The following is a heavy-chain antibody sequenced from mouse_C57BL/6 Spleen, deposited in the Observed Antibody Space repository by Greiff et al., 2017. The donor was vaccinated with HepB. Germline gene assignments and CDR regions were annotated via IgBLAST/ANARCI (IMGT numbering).Heavy chain of an antibody. V-gene: IGHV3-6*01. Sequence: EVKLEESGPGLVKPSQSLSLTCSVTGYSITSGYYWNWIRQFPGNKLEWMGYISYDGSNNYNPSLKNRISITRDTSKNQFFVKLNSVTTEDTATYYCASGDWGNPFDYWGQGTTLTVSS. J-gene: IGHJ2*01. CDR2: ISYDGSN. CDR3: ASGDWGNPFDY. D-gene: IGHD2-1*01. CDR1: GYSITSGYY.